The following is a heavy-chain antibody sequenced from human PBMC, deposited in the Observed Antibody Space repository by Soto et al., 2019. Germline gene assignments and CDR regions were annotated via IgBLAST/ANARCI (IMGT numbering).Heavy chain of an antibody. D-gene: IGHD5-18*01. CDR3: ARDAKSDTAMVELYYYGMDV. CDR2: IWYDGSNN. J-gene: IGHJ6*02. V-gene: IGHV3-33*01. Sequence: QVQLVESGGGVVQPGRSLRLSCAASGFTFSSYGMHWVRQAPGKGLEWVAVIWYDGSNNYYADSVKGRFTISRDNSKNTLYLQMNSLRAEDTAVYYCARDAKSDTAMVELYYYGMDVWGPGTTVTVSS. CDR1: GFTFSSYG.